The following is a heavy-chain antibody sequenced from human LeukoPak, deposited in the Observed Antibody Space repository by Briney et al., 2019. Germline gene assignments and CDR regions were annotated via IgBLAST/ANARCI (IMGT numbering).Heavy chain of an antibody. CDR3: AKDDGETGTTGWFDP. Sequence: GGSLRLSCAASGFTFSSYGMYWVRQAPGKGLEWVAFTRYDGSNKYYADSVKGRFTISRDNSKNTLYLQMNSLRAEDTAVYYCAKDDGETGTTGWFDPWGQGTLVTVSS. D-gene: IGHD1-1*01. CDR2: TRYDGSNK. CDR1: GFTFSSYG. V-gene: IGHV3-30*02. J-gene: IGHJ5*02.